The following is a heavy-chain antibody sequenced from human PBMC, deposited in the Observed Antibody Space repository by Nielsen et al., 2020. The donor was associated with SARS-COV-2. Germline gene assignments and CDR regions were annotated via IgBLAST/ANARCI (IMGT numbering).Heavy chain of an antibody. V-gene: IGHV1-69*02. D-gene: IGHD2-8*01. Sequence: SVKVSCKASGGTFISYTISWVRQAPGQGLEWMGRIIPILGIANYAQKFQGRVTITADKSTSTAYMELSSLRSEDTAVYYCASTNGVLGDWFDPWGQGTLVTVSS. CDR1: GGTFISYT. CDR2: IIPILGIA. CDR3: ASTNGVLGDWFDP. J-gene: IGHJ5*02.